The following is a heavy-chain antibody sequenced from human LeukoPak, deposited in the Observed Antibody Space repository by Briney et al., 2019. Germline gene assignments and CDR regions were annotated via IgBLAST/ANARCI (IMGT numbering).Heavy chain of an antibody. CDR1: GGSFSGYY. V-gene: IGHV4-34*01. CDR3: ARALYCGGDCYLYYYYGMDV. CDR2: INHSGST. J-gene: IGHJ6*02. D-gene: IGHD2-21*02. Sequence: PSETLSLTCAVYGGSFSGYYWSWIRQPPGKGLEWIGEINHSGSTNYNPSLKSRVTISVDTSKNQFSLKLSSVTAADTAVYYCARALYCGGDCYLYYYYGMDVWGQGTTVTVSS.